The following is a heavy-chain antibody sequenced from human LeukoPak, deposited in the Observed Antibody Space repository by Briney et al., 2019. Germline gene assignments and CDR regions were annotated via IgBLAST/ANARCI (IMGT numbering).Heavy chain of an antibody. D-gene: IGHD1-26*01. J-gene: IGHJ4*02. CDR1: GGSFSGYN. CDR2: INHSGST. Sequence: SETLSLTCAVYGGSFSGYNWSWIRQPLGKGLEWIGEINHSGSTNYNPSLKSRVTMSVDTSKNQFSLKLSSVTAADTAVYYCARGQSIVGATGDYWGQGTLVTVSS. V-gene: IGHV4-34*01. CDR3: ARGQSIVGATGDY.